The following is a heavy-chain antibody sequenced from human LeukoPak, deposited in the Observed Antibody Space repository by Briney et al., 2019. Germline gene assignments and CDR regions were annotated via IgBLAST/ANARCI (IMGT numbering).Heavy chain of an antibody. CDR2: ITPMFGTA. Sequence: ASVKVSCKASGGTFSSYAISWVRQAPGQGLEWMGGITPMFGTAKYAQKFQGRVTITADESTSTAYMELSSLRSDDTAVYYCARDSSEFRSLISHWGQGTLVTVSS. CDR1: GGTFSSYA. CDR3: ARDSSEFRSLISH. V-gene: IGHV1-69*13. D-gene: IGHD1-14*01. J-gene: IGHJ1*01.